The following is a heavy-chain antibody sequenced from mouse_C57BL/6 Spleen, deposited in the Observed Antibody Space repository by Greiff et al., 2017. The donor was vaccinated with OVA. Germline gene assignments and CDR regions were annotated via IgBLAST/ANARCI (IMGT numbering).Heavy chain of an antibody. Sequence: EVHLVESGGGLVKPGGSLKLSCAASGFTFSSYAMSWVRQTPEKRLEWVATISDGGSYTYYPDNVKGRFTISRDNAKNNLYLQMSHLKSEDTAMYYRARDIYDGYSYYAMDYWGQGTSVTVSS. CDR2: ISDGGSYT. D-gene: IGHD2-3*01. V-gene: IGHV5-4*01. J-gene: IGHJ4*01. CDR3: ARDIYDGYSYYAMDY. CDR1: GFTFSSYA.